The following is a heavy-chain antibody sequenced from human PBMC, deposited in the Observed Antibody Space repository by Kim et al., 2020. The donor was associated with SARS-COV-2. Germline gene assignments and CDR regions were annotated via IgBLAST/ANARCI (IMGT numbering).Heavy chain of an antibody. J-gene: IGHJ4*02. CDR3: ARGGGPDY. Sequence: DGSTPSHPESGKVRFTIARDNAKNTLYLQMNSLRAEDTAVYYCARGGGPDYWGQGTLVTVSS. D-gene: IGHD2-15*01. V-gene: IGHV3-74*01. CDR2: DGSTP.